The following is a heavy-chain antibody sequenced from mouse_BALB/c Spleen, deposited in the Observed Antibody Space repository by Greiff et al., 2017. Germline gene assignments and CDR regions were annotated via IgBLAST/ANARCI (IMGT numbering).Heavy chain of an antibody. Sequence: EVKLVESGGGLVQPGGSLRLSCATSGFTFTDYYMSWVRQPPGKALEWLGFIRNKANGYTTEYSASVKGRFTISRDNSQSILYLQMNTLRAEDSATYYCARDGPFYYGSSYALDYWGQGTSVTVSS. D-gene: IGHD1-1*01. CDR1: GFTFTDYY. J-gene: IGHJ4*01. CDR2: IRNKANGYTT. CDR3: ARDGPFYYGSSYALDY. V-gene: IGHV7-3*02.